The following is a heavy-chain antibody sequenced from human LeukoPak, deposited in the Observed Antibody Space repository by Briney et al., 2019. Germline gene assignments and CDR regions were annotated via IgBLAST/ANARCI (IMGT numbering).Heavy chain of an antibody. V-gene: IGHV4-39*01. D-gene: IGHD2-2*01. J-gene: IGHJ4*02. CDR2: IYYSGST. CDR3: ARCEVVPAAIL. CDR1: GSSISSSSYY. Sequence: SETLSLTCTVSGSSISSSSYYWGWIRQPPGKGLEWIGSIYYSGSTYYNPSLKSRVTISVDTSKNQFSLKLSSVTAADTAVYYCARCEVVPAAILWGQGTLVTVSS.